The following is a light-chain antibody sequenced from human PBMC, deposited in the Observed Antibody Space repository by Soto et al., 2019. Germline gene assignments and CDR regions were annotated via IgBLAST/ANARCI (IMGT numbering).Light chain of an antibody. CDR2: DAS. J-gene: IGKJ1*01. V-gene: IGKV1-5*01. CDR1: QTISSW. CDR3: QQYNDYSTWT. Sequence: DIQMTQSPSTLSGSVGDRVTITCRASQTISSWLAWYQQKPGKAPKVLIWDASSLQRGVPSRFSGSGSGTEFTLTISSLQPDDFATYYCQQYNDYSTWTFGQGTKGDIK.